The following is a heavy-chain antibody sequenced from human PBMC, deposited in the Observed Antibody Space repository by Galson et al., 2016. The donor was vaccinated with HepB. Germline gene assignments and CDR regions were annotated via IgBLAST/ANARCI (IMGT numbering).Heavy chain of an antibody. CDR2: NNTNTGNP. CDR3: ARDFNFYYGSGSSYNLLPDALAV. Sequence: SVKVSCQASAYAFATSAITWVCQAPGQGLEWMGWNNTNTGNPTYAQGFTGRFVFSLDKAVSTAYLQIRSLKPDATALYYCARDFNFYYGSGSSYNLLPDALAVWGQGIMVIVSS. CDR1: AYAFATSA. J-gene: IGHJ3*01. D-gene: IGHD3-10*01. V-gene: IGHV7-4-1*01.